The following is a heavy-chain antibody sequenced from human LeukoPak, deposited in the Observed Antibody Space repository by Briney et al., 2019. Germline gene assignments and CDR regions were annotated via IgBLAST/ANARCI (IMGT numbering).Heavy chain of an antibody. V-gene: IGHV3-48*04. CDR3: ARSGVAGTWAIDY. Sequence: GGSLRLSCATSGFTFTTFWMHWVRQAPGKGLEWVSDISSSGNTIYYANSVKGRFTISRDNAKNSLYLQMNSLRAEDTAVYYCARSGVAGTWAIDYWGQGTLVTVSS. CDR2: ISSSGNTI. J-gene: IGHJ4*02. D-gene: IGHD6-19*01. CDR1: GFTFTTFW.